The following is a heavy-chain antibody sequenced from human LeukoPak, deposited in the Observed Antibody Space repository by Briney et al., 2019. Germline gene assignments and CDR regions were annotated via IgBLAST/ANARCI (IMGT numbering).Heavy chain of an antibody. D-gene: IGHD2-21*02. J-gene: IGHJ4*02. CDR3: ARAYCGGDCYLDY. Sequence: SETLSLTCTVSGGSISSYYWSWLRQPAGKGLEWLGRIYTSGSTNYNPSLKSRVTMSVDTSKNQFSLKLSSVTAADTAVYYCARAYCGGDCYLDYWGQGTLVTVSS. CDR1: GGSISSYY. V-gene: IGHV4-4*07. CDR2: IYTSGST.